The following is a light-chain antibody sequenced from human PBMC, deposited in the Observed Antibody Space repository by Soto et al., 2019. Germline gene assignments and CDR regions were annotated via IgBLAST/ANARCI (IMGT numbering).Light chain of an antibody. Sequence: DIRMTQSPSSLSASVGDRVTLTCRASQSISTYLNWYQQKPGEAPKFLIYAASTLQSGVPSRFSGSGSGTDFTLSIGSLQPEDFATYYCQQSYSTPRTFGQGTKVDIK. CDR1: QSISTY. J-gene: IGKJ1*01. V-gene: IGKV1-39*01. CDR3: QQSYSTPRT. CDR2: AAS.